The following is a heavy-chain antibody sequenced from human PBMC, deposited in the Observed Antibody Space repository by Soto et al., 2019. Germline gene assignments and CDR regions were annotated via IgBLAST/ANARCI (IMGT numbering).Heavy chain of an antibody. V-gene: IGHV3-30-3*01. CDR1: GFTFDTYG. D-gene: IGHD1-1*01. CDR2: ISYEGSNT. J-gene: IGHJ6*02. Sequence: GGSLRLSCVASGFTFDTYGIHWVRQAPGKGLQWVALISYEGSNTYYADSVRGRFTISRDNSKNTLYLQINALRPEDTGVYYCARVTPGNDLYYFSGLDVWGQGTSVTVSS. CDR3: ARVTPGNDLYYFSGLDV.